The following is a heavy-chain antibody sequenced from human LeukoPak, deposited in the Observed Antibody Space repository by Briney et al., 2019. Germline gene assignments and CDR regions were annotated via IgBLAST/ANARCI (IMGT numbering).Heavy chain of an antibody. D-gene: IGHD6-13*01. CDR3: AKEGIAAAGGYYFDY. CDR2: ISYDGSNK. V-gene: IGHV3-30*18. J-gene: IGHJ4*02. Sequence: GGSLRLSCAASGFTFSSYGMHWVRQAPGKGLEWVAVISYDGSNKHYADSVKGRFTISRDNSKNTLYLQMNSLRAEDTAVYYCAKEGIAAAGGYYFDYWGQGTLVTVSS. CDR1: GFTFSSYG.